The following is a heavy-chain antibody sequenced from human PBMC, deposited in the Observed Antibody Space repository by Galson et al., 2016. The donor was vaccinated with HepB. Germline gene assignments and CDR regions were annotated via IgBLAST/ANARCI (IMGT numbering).Heavy chain of an antibody. J-gene: IGHJ4*02. CDR3: AIRSDSLLVVTGDC. D-gene: IGHD2-8*02. CDR1: GFTFSSNY. CDR2: IYSGGST. Sequence: SLRLSCAASGFTFSSNYMTWVRQAPGKGPEWVSVIYSGGSTSYADSVKGRFTISRDSSKNTLYLQMTSMRPEDTVVYYCAIRSDSLLVVTGDCWGQGTLVTVSS. V-gene: IGHV3-66*02.